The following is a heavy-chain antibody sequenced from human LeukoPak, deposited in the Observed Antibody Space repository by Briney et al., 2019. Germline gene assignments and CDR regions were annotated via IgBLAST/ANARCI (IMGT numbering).Heavy chain of an antibody. D-gene: IGHD3-22*01. CDR2: IYYSGST. V-gene: IGHV4-38-2*02. CDR1: GYSISSGYY. Sequence: SETLSLTCAVSGYSISSGYYWGWIRQPPGKGLEWIGYIYYSGSTYYNPSLKSRVTISVDTSKNQFSLKLSSVTAADTAVYYCARDVGYYDSSGPDAFDIWGQGTMVTVSS. CDR3: ARDVGYYDSSGPDAFDI. J-gene: IGHJ3*02.